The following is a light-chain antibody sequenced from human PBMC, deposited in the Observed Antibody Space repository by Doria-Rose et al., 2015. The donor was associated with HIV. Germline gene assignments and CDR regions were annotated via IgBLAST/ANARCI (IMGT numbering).Light chain of an antibody. CDR3: HQYNSWPT. J-gene: IGKJ5*01. V-gene: IGKV3-15*01. CDR2: GAS. Sequence: TQSPGTLSVSPGEGATLSCRASQSVSTDLAWYQHKPGQAPRLLIWGASTRATGIPARFSGSGSGTEFTLTISSLQSEDFAIYFCHQYNSWPTFGQGTRLDIK. CDR1: QSVSTD.